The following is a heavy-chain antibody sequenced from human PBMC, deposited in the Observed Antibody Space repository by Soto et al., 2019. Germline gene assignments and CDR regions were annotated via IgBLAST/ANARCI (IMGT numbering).Heavy chain of an antibody. CDR2: ISAYNGRT. D-gene: IGHD5-18*01. CDR1: GYSFTSYG. CDR3: GRCRTDSYAMDV. Sequence: QVHLVQSGSDVEKPGASVKVSCKASGYSFTSYGIGWVRQGPGQGPEWMGWISAYNGRTNYAQSVKGRVVMTTDISTNTDYLELRSLRSDDSAIYYCGRCRTDSYAMDVWGQGTTVTVSS. J-gene: IGHJ6*02. V-gene: IGHV1-18*01.